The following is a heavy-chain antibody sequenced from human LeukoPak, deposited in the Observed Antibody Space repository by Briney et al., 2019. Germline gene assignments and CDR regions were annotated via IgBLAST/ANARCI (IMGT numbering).Heavy chain of an antibody. D-gene: IGHD2-15*01. CDR2: ISGSGGST. J-gene: IGHJ4*02. CDR1: GFTFSSYA. CDR3: AKVGIVVVVAATPYFDY. Sequence: GGSLRLSCAASGFTFSSYAMSWVRRAPGKGLEWVSAISGSGGSTYYADSVKGRFTISRDNSKNTLYLQMNSLRAEDTAVYYCAKVGIVVVVAATPYFDYWGQGTLVTVSS. V-gene: IGHV3-23*01.